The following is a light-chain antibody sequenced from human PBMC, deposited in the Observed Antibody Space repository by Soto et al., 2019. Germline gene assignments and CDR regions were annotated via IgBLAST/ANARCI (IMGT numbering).Light chain of an antibody. Sequence: QSALTQPASVSGSPGQSITISCTGTSSDVGGYNYVSWYQQHPGKAPKLMIYEVSNRPSGVSNRFSGSKSGNTASLTISGLQAEDEVFYYCSSYTSSTTPWVFGGGTKVTVL. CDR3: SSYTSSTTPWV. CDR1: SSDVGGYNY. J-gene: IGLJ3*02. V-gene: IGLV2-14*01. CDR2: EVS.